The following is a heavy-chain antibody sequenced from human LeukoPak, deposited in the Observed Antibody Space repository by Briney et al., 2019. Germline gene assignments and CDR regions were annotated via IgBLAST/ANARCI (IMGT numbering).Heavy chain of an antibody. Sequence: GGSLRLSCAASGFTVSSSHVTWVRQTPGKGLVWVSVTYSGGNTDYADSVKGRFTISRDNSRNTLYLQMSSLRVEDTAIYYCARGRDYFPIDYWGQGTFVIVSS. CDR2: TYSGGNT. J-gene: IGHJ4*02. D-gene: IGHD2/OR15-2a*01. V-gene: IGHV3-53*01. CDR1: GFTVSSSH. CDR3: ARGRDYFPIDY.